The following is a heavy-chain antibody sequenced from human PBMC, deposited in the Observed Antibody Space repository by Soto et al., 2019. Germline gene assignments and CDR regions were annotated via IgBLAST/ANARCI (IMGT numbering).Heavy chain of an antibody. CDR1: GGSISSYY. V-gene: IGHV4-4*07. CDR2: IYTSGST. CDR3: ARACSSNSCYDVFDY. Sequence: QVQLQESGPGLLKPSETLSLTCTVSGGSISSYYWSWIRQPAGKGLEWIGRIYTSGSTNYNPSLKSRVTMSVETSKNQFPRKLSSVTAADTAVYYCARACSSNSCYDVFDYWGQGTLVTVSS. J-gene: IGHJ4*02. D-gene: IGHD2-2*01.